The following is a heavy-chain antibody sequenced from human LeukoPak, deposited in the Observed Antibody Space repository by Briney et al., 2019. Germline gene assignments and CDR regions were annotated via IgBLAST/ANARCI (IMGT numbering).Heavy chain of an antibody. D-gene: IGHD1-26*01. CDR2: ISNSDSSI. V-gene: IGHV3-11*01. J-gene: IGHJ1*01. Sequence: GGSLRLSCAASGILFSNYYMSWIRQAPGKGLEWVSYISNSDSSIYYADSVKGRFTISRDNANKSLFLQMNSLRAEDTAVYYCTSHVGGTARAWGYFQYWGQGTLVTVSS. CDR3: TSHVGGTARAWGYFQY. CDR1: GILFSNYY.